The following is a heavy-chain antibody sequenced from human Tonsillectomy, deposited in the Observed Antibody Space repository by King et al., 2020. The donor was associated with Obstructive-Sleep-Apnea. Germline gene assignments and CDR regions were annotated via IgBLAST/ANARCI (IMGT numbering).Heavy chain of an antibody. CDR2: IKSRTDGGTK. J-gene: IGHJ5*02. CDR3: TTDMWDGVATFVS. CDR1: GFTFTDGW. D-gene: IGHD5-12*01. V-gene: IGHV3-15*01. Sequence: VQLVESGGGLAKPGGSLRLSCAASGFTFTDGWMSWVRQAPGKGLEWVARIKSRTDGGTKDYAAPVKGRFTISRDDSKNTLYLHMNSLKTADTAVYYCTTDMWDGVATFVSWGQGTLVTASS.